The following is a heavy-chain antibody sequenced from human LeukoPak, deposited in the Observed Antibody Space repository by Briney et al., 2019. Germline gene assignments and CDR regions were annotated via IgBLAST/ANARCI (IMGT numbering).Heavy chain of an antibody. D-gene: IGHD5-12*01. CDR3: ARDQSGIVATITFDY. V-gene: IGHV3-48*03. CDR2: ISSSGRTI. CDR1: GFTFSNYE. Sequence: PGGSLRLSCAASGFTFSNYEMNWVRQAPGKGLEWISYISSSGRTIYYADSVKGRFTISRDNAKNSLSLQMNSLRAEDTAVYYCARDQSGIVATITFDYWGQGILVTVSS. J-gene: IGHJ4*02.